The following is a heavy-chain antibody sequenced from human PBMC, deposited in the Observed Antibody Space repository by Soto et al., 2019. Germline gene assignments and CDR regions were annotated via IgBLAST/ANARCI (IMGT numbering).Heavy chain of an antibody. D-gene: IGHD6-13*01. CDR1: GYTFTSYD. CDR3: ARESSSWYWFDX. CDR2: MNHNSGNT. J-gene: IGHJ5*02. V-gene: IGHV1-8*01. Sequence: ASVKVSCKASGYTFTSYDINWVRQATGQGLEWMGLMNHNSGNTGYEQKFQGRVNMTRNTSISKAYMELSSLRSEDTAVYYCARESSSWYWFDXWGQGTLVTVSX.